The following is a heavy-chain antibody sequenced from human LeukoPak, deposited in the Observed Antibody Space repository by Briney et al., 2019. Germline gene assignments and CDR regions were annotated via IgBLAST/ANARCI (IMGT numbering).Heavy chain of an antibody. CDR2: ISYDGSNK. J-gene: IGHJ3*02. Sequence: RGSLRLSCAASGFTFSSYGMHWVRQAPGKGLEWVAVISYDGSNKYYADSVKGRFTISRDNSKNTLYLQMNSLRAEDTAVYYCAKDLGAYCGGDCYSDAFDIWGQGTMVTVSS. V-gene: IGHV3-30*18. CDR1: GFTFSSYG. D-gene: IGHD2-21*02. CDR3: AKDLGAYCGGDCYSDAFDI.